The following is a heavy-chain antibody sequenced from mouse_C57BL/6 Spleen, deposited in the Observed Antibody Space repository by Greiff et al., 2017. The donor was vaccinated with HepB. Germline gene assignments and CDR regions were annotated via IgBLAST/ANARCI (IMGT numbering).Heavy chain of an antibody. CDR3: ARGGSSHAWFAY. V-gene: IGHV1-4*01. J-gene: IGHJ3*01. D-gene: IGHD1-1*01. CDR2: INPSSGYT. CDR1: GYTFTSYT. Sequence: QVQLQQSGAELARPGASVKMSCKASGYTFTSYTMHWVKQRPGQGLEWIGYINPSSGYTKYNQKFKDKATLTADKSSSTAYMQLSSLTSEDSAVYYCARGGSSHAWFAYWRQGTLVTVSA.